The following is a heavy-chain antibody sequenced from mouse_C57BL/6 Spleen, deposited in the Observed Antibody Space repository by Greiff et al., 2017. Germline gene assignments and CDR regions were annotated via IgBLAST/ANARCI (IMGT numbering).Heavy chain of an antibody. J-gene: IGHJ1*03. CDR2: INPSSGYT. Sequence: VKLVESGAELAKPGASVKLSCKASGYTFTSYWMHWVKQRPGQGLEWIGYINPSSGYTKYNQKFKDKATLTADKSSSTAYMQLSSLTYEDSAVYYCAISPSTVVAPLRYFDVWGTGTTVTVSS. V-gene: IGHV1-7*01. D-gene: IGHD1-1*01. CDR1: GYTFTSYW. CDR3: AISPSTVVAPLRYFDV.